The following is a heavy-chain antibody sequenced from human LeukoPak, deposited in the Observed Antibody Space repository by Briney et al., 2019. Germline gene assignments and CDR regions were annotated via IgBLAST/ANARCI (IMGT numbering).Heavy chain of an antibody. CDR1: GYSFTTYG. V-gene: IGHV1-18*01. CDR3: ARDGVAAAGRLENDY. Sequence: ASVKVSCKASGYSFTTYGITWVRQAPGQGLEWMGWISTYNGNTKYSQKLQGRVTMTTDTSTTTAYMELRSLRSDDTAVYYCARDGVAAAGRLENDYWGQGTLVTVSS. D-gene: IGHD6-13*01. J-gene: IGHJ4*02. CDR2: ISTYNGNT.